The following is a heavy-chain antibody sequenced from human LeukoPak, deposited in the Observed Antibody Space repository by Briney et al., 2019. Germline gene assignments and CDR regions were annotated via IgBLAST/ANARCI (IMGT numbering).Heavy chain of an antibody. CDR3: AREESSSSGYYFDY. Sequence: PGGSLRLSCAASGFTFSSYWMSWVRQAPGKGLEWVSSISSTGSSKYYADSVKGRFTISRDNAKNSLYLQMNSLRAEDTAVYYCAREESSSSGYYFDYWGQGALVTVSS. D-gene: IGHD6-6*01. V-gene: IGHV3-21*01. CDR2: ISSTGSSK. J-gene: IGHJ4*02. CDR1: GFTFSSYW.